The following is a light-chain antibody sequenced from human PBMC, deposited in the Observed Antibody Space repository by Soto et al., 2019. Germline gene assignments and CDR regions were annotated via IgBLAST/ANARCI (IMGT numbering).Light chain of an antibody. Sequence: EIVLTQSPGTLSLSPGERATLSCRASQSVSSDDLSWHQQKPGQAPRLLIYGASSRATGIPDRFSGSGSVTDFTLTISRLEPEDFAMYYCQQYGSSPSFGQGTKVDIK. V-gene: IGKV3-20*01. CDR3: QQYGSSPS. CDR1: QSVSSDD. CDR2: GAS. J-gene: IGKJ1*01.